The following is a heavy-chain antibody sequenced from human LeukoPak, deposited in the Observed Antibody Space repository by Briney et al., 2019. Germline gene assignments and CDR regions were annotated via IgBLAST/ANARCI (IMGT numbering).Heavy chain of an antibody. CDR3: ARTMTKSTPDVFDI. J-gene: IGHJ3*02. CDR2: IYYSGTT. D-gene: IGHD5-24*01. Sequence: SETLSLTCTVSGGSISYYYWSWIRQPPGKGLEWIGNIYYSGTTNYNPSLKGRVTISLATSKSQFSLRLSSVTAADTAVYYCARTMTKSTPDVFDIWGQGTKVTVSS. V-gene: IGHV4-59*13. CDR1: GGSISYYY.